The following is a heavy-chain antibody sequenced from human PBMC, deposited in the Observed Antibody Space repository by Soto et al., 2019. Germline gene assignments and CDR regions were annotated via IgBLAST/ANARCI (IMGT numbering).Heavy chain of an antibody. D-gene: IGHD1-26*01. Sequence: GGSLRLSCTASGFTFGDYAMSWFRQAPGKGLEWVGFIRSKAYGGTTEYAASVKGRFTISRDDSKSIAYLQMNSLKTEDTAVYYCTREGVGATWASEFDYWGQGTLVTVSS. CDR1: GFTFGDYA. J-gene: IGHJ4*02. V-gene: IGHV3-49*03. CDR2: IRSKAYGGTT. CDR3: TREGVGATWASEFDY.